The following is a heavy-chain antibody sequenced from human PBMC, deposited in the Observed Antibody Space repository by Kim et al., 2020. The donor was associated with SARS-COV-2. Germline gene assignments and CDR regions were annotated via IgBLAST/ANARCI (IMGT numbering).Heavy chain of an antibody. CDR1: GYTFTGYY. CDR2: INPNSGGT. D-gene: IGHD3-3*01. CDR3: LAIFGVVIPLAGMDV. J-gene: IGHJ6*02. Sequence: ASVKVSCKASGYTFTGYYMHWVRQAPGQGLEWMGWINPNSGGTNYAQKFQGRVTMTRDTSISTAYMELSRLRSDDTAVYYCLAIFGVVIPLAGMDVWGQGTTVTVSS. V-gene: IGHV1-2*02.